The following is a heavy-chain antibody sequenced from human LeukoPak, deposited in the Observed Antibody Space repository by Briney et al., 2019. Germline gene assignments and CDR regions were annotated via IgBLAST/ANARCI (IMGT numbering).Heavy chain of an antibody. D-gene: IGHD5-24*01. CDR3: AREEVEMATGGAFDI. Sequence: SVKVSCKASGGTFSSYAISWVRRAPGQGLEWMGRIIPIFGIANYAQKFQGRVTITADKSTSTAYMELSSLRSEDTAVYYCAREEVEMATGGAFDIWGQGTMVTVSS. CDR2: IIPIFGIA. CDR1: GGTFSSYA. V-gene: IGHV1-69*04. J-gene: IGHJ3*02.